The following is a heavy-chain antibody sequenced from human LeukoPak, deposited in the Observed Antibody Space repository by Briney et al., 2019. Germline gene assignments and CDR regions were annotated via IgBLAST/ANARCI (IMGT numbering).Heavy chain of an antibody. V-gene: IGHV3-13*01. CDR3: ARKYSSNWQFDY. J-gene: IGHJ4*02. D-gene: IGHD6-13*01. CDR2: IGTAGDT. CDR1: GFTFSSYD. Sequence: PGGSLRLSCAASGFTFSSYDMYWVRQATGKGLEWVSAIGTAGDTYYPGSVKGRFTISRENAKNSLYLQMNSLRVGDTAVYYCARKYSSNWQFDYWGQGTLVTVSS.